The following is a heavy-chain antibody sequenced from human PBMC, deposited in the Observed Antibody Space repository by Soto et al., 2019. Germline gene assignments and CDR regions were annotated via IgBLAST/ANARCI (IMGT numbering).Heavy chain of an antibody. CDR2: ISNDGSDK. CDR3: AKDQGIAASHGID. J-gene: IGHJ3*01. V-gene: IGHV3-30*18. CDR1: GFTFNNFG. D-gene: IGHD6-13*01. Sequence: QVHLVESGGGVVQPGRSLRLSCAASGFTFNNFGMHWVRQAPGKGLEWVAAISNDGSDKYYADSVRGRLTISRDNSQNTVYLQMNRLRAEDTAVYYCAKDQGIAASHGIDWGQGTMVTVSS.